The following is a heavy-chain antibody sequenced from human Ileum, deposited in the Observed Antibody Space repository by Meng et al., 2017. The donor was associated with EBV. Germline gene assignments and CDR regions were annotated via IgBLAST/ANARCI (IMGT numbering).Heavy chain of an antibody. V-gene: IGHV4-34*01. CDR1: GWSFSGYY. J-gene: IGHJ4*02. D-gene: IGHD3-10*01. CDR2: INHSGST. Sequence: GLLQQWGPGLLKPSETLALTCAVYGWSFSGYYWSWIRQPPGKGLEWIGEINHSGSTNYNPSLKSRVTISVDTSKNQFSLKLSSVTAADTAVYYCARGNKVSDRGFDYWGQGTLVTVSS. CDR3: ARGNKVSDRGFDY.